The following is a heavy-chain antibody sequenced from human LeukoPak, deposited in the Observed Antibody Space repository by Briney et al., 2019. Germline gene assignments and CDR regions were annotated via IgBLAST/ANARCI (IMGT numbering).Heavy chain of an antibody. Sequence: SETLSLTCTVSGGSISSGGYYWSWIRRHPGKGLEWIGYIYYSGSTYYNPSLKSRVTISVDTSKNQFSLKLSSVTAADTAVYYCAREVVPAAQDYYYGMDVWGQGTTVTVSS. J-gene: IGHJ6*02. V-gene: IGHV4-31*03. D-gene: IGHD2-2*01. CDR1: GGSISSGGYY. CDR2: IYYSGST. CDR3: AREVVPAAQDYYYGMDV.